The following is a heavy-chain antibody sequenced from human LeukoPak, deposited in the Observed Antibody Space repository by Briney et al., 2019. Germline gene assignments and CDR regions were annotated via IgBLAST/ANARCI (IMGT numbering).Heavy chain of an antibody. CDR3: ARDLLKYYDFWSGDNWFDP. J-gene: IGHJ5*02. Sequence: GGSLRLSCAASGFTFSSYSMNWVRQAPGKGLEWVSYISSSSSTIYYADSVKGRFTISRDNAKNSLYLQMNSLRAEDTAVYYCARDLLKYYDFWSGDNWFDPWGQGTLVTVSS. CDR1: GFTFSSYS. CDR2: ISSSSSTI. D-gene: IGHD3-3*01. V-gene: IGHV3-48*01.